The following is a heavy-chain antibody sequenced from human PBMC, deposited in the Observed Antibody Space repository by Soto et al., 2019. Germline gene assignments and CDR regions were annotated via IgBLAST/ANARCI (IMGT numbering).Heavy chain of an antibody. Sequence: SETLSLTCTVSGGSISSGNYYWTWIRQPPGKGLEWIGCIYYSGSTYYNPSLKSRATISVDTSKNQFSLKLSSVTAADTAVYYCARQYCSGGRCRENYYDYYMDVWGNGTTVTVSS. V-gene: IGHV4-39*01. CDR2: IYYSGST. CDR1: GGSISSGNYY. J-gene: IGHJ6*03. CDR3: ARQYCSGGRCRENYYDYYMDV. D-gene: IGHD2-15*01.